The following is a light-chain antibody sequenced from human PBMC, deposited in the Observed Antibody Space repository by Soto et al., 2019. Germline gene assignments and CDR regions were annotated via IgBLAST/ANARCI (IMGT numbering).Light chain of an antibody. V-gene: IGLV1-51*01. CDR3: ATWSTRLSSTV. CDR2: DNN. CDR1: SSNIGDNY. J-gene: IGLJ1*01. Sequence: QSVLTQPPSVSAAPGQKVTISCSGSSSNIGDNYVSWYQQLPGTAPKLLIYDNNKRPSGIPDRFSGSKSGTSATLGITGLQTGDVAIIHRATWSTRLSSTVFVPAPKIT.